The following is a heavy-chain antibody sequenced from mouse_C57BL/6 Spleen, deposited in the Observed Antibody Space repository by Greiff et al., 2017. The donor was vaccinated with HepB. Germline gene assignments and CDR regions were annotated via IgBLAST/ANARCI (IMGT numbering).Heavy chain of an antibody. CDR3: AWREDYYGSSYRAMDY. CDR1: GFTFSDYG. Sequence: EVKLMESGGGLVKPGGSLKLSCAASGFTFSDYGMHWVRQAPEKGLEWVAYISSGSSTIYYADTVKGRFTISRDNAKNTLFLQMTSLRSEDTAMYYCAWREDYYGSSYRAMDYWGQGTSVTVSS. J-gene: IGHJ4*01. V-gene: IGHV5-17*01. D-gene: IGHD1-1*01. CDR2: ISSGSSTI.